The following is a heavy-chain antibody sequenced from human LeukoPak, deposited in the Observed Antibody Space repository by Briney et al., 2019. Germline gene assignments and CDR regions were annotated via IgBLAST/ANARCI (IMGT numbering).Heavy chain of an antibody. CDR1: GFTFSSYA. V-gene: IGHV3-30-3*01. D-gene: IGHD3-9*01. J-gene: IGHJ4*02. CDR3: AKGSILTGYYYFDY. Sequence: GGSLRLSCAASGFTFSSYAMHWVRQAPGKGLEWVAVISYDGSNKYYADSVKGRFTISRDNSKNTLYLQMNSLRAEDTAVYYCAKGSILTGYYYFDYWGQGTLVTVSS. CDR2: ISYDGSNK.